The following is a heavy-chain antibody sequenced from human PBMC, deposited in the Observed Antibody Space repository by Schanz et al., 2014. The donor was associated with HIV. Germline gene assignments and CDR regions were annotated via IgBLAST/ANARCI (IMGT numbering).Heavy chain of an antibody. V-gene: IGHV3-11*04. J-gene: IGHJ3*01. D-gene: IGHD2-15*01. Sequence: QVQLVESGGDLVKPGGSLRLSCTASGFSFSDYHMSWIRQAPGKGLEWVSSLSGSGSNIYYADSVKGRFTISRDNAKNTLYLQMNSLRAEDTAVYYCARGGLGVVAEGNAFDLWGQGTLVTVSS. CDR2: LSGSGSNI. CDR3: ARGGLGVVAEGNAFDL. CDR1: GFSFSDYH.